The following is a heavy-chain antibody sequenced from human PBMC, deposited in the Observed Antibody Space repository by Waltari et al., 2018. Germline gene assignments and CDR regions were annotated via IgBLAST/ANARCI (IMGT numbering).Heavy chain of an antibody. CDR3: ARDFNAFGGYSYGQGDY. CDR1: GYTFSGYY. D-gene: IGHD5-18*01. J-gene: IGHJ4*02. V-gene: IGHV1-2*06. Sequence: QVQLVQSGAEVKKPGASVKVSCKASGYTFSGYYMHWVRQAPGQGLEWMGRINPNSGGTNYAQKFQGRVTMTRDTSISTAYMELSRLRSDDTAVYYCARDFNAFGGYSYGQGDYWGQGTLVTVSS. CDR2: INPNSGGT.